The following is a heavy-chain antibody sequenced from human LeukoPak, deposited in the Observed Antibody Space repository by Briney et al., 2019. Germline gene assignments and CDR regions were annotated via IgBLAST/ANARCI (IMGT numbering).Heavy chain of an antibody. Sequence: SETLSLTCTVSGGSISSSSYYWGWIRQPPGKGLEWIGEITNYNPSLKSRVTISVDTSKSQFSLKLSSVTAADTAVYYCARGPPWIQLWVANWFDPWGQGTLVTVSS. CDR3: ARGPPWIQLWVANWFDP. CDR2: IT. CDR1: GGSISSSSYY. J-gene: IGHJ5*02. V-gene: IGHV4-61*05. D-gene: IGHD5-18*01.